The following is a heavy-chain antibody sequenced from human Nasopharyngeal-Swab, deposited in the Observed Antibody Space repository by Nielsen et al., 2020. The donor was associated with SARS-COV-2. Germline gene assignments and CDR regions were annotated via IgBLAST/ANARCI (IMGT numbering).Heavy chain of an antibody. J-gene: IGHJ4*02. CDR2: IYYIGST. Sequence: SETLSLTFTVSGCSISSYYWSWIRQPPGKGLEWIGYIYYIGSTNYNPSLKSRVTISVDTSKNQFSLKLSSVTAADTAVYYCARDESGRFDYWGQGTLVTVSS. CDR1: GCSISSYY. D-gene: IGHD3-3*01. V-gene: IGHV4-59*01. CDR3: ARDESGRFDY.